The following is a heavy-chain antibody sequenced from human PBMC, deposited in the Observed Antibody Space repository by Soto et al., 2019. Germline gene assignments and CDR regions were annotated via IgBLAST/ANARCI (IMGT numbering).Heavy chain of an antibody. Sequence: VQLVESGGDSVQPGGSLRLSCAASGFTFENYAMHWVRQVPGKGLEWVSGISWNSGTIANADSVKGRFTISRDNAKNSLYLEMNSLRVEDTALYHCAKSAETGYRHGRFDYWGQGTLVSVSS. CDR2: ISWNSGTI. CDR3: AKSAETGYRHGRFDY. D-gene: IGHD5-18*01. V-gene: IGHV3-9*01. J-gene: IGHJ4*02. CDR1: GFTFENYA.